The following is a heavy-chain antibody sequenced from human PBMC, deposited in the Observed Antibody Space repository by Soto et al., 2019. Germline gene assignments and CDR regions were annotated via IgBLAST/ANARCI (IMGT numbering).Heavy chain of an antibody. V-gene: IGHV3-73*01. D-gene: IGHD2-21*02. CDR3: TKQIYGGNS. CDR1: GFTFSASA. Sequence: HPGGSLRLSCATSGFTFSASAMHWVRQVSGKGLEWIARIRSKANNYATTYAASVKGRFTISRDDSENTVYLQMNSLKTEDTAIYYCTKQIYGGNSWGQGTLVTVSS. CDR2: IRSKANNYAT. J-gene: IGHJ4*02.